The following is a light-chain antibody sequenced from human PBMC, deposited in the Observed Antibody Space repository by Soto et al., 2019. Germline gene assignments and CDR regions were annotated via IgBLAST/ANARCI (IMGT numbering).Light chain of an antibody. V-gene: IGKV3-15*01. CDR2: GAS. J-gene: IGKJ5*01. Sequence: EILMKQSPATLSVSPGQRATHSCRASQSVSSNLAWYQQKPGQAPRLLIYGASTRATGIPARFSGSGSGTDFTLTISSLEPEDFAAYYCQQRSNWPRFTFGQGTRLEIK. CDR3: QQRSNWPRFT. CDR1: QSVSSN.